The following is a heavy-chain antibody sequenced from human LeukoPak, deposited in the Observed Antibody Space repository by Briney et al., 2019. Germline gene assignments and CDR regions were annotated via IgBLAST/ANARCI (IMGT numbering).Heavy chain of an antibody. CDR3: ARDWAGSAWLTRALEY. Sequence: GRPLRLSCAASGFTFSSYGMHWVRQAPGKGLEWVANIKQDGSQKYYVDSVKGRFTISRDNAKSLLYLQMNSLRPEDTAVYYCARDWAGSAWLTRALEYWGQGILVTVSS. CDR1: GFTFSSYG. V-gene: IGHV3-7*01. J-gene: IGHJ4*02. D-gene: IGHD6-19*01. CDR2: IKQDGSQK.